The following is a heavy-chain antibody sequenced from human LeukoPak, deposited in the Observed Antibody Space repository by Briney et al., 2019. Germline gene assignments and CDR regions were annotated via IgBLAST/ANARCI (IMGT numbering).Heavy chain of an antibody. Sequence: SVKVSCKASGGTFSSYAISWVRQAPGQGLEWMGGIIPIFGTANYAQKFQGRVTITTEESTSTAYMELSSLRSEDTAVYYCAREVGYCSSTSCHGCYYYYYMDVWGKGTTVTVSS. CDR3: AREVGYCSSTSCHGCYYYYYMDV. J-gene: IGHJ6*03. CDR1: GGTFSSYA. D-gene: IGHD2-2*01. CDR2: IIPIFGTA. V-gene: IGHV1-69*05.